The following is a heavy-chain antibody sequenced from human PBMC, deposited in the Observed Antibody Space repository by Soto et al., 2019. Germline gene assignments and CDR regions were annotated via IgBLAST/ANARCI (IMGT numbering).Heavy chain of an antibody. V-gene: IGHV2-5*02. J-gene: IGHJ4*02. CDR1: GFSLSTSGVS. CDR2: IYWDADK. CDR3: AHSPSIMGPYDY. Sequence: QITLKESGPTLVKPTQTLTLTCTFSGFSLSTSGVSVGWIRQPPGKALEWLALIYWDADKRYSPSLKSRLTITKHTTNNQAVLTMTNMDPVDTATYYCAHSPSIMGPYDYWGQGTLVTVSS. D-gene: IGHD1-26*01.